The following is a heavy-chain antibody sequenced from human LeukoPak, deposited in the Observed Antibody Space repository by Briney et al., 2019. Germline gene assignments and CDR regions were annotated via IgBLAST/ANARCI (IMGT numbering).Heavy chain of an antibody. CDR1: GYTFTGYY. CDR3: ARGSSTSCGDY. Sequence: ASVKVSCKASGYTFTGYYIHWMRQAPGQGLEWLGRINPKSGDTNYAQKFQGRVTMTRNTSISTAYMELSSLRSEDTAVYYCARGSSTSCGDYWGQGTLVTVSS. V-gene: IGHV1-2*06. J-gene: IGHJ4*02. D-gene: IGHD2-2*01. CDR2: INPKSGDT.